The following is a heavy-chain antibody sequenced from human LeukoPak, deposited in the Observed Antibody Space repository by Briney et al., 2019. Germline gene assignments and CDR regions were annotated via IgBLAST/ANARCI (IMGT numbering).Heavy chain of an antibody. CDR3: ARAGEFPYYFDY. Sequence: GGSLRLSCAASGFTFSSYSMNWVRQAPGKGLEWVSSISSSSSYIYYADSVKGRFTVSRDNAKNSLYLQMNSLRAEDTAVYYCARAGEFPYYFDYWGQGTLVTVSS. V-gene: IGHV3-21*01. CDR1: GFTFSSYS. D-gene: IGHD3-16*01. CDR2: ISSSSSYI. J-gene: IGHJ4*02.